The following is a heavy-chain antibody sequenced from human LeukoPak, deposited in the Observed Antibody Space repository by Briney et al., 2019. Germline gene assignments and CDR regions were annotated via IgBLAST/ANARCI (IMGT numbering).Heavy chain of an antibody. D-gene: IGHD5-24*01. Sequence: SETLSLTCTVSGGSISSYYWSWIRQPPGQGLEWIGYIYYSGSTNYNPSLKSRVTISVDTSKNQFSLKLSSVTAADTAVYYCARGRDVGPFDYWGQGTLVTVSS. V-gene: IGHV4-59*01. CDR3: ARGRDVGPFDY. CDR2: IYYSGST. CDR1: GGSISSYY. J-gene: IGHJ4*02.